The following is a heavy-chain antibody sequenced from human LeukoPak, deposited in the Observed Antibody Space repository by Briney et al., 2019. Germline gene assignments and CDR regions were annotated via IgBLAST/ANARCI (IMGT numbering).Heavy chain of an antibody. CDR3: AKDRLTYYYDSSGYLGYAFDI. CDR1: GFTFSSYS. Sequence: GGSLRLSCAASGFTFSSYSMNWVRQAPGKGLEWVSSISSSSSYIYYADSVKGRFTISRDNSKNTLYLQMNSLRAEDTAVYYCAKDRLTYYYDSSGYLGYAFDIWGQGTMVTVSS. V-gene: IGHV3-21*04. D-gene: IGHD3-22*01. J-gene: IGHJ3*02. CDR2: ISSSSSYI.